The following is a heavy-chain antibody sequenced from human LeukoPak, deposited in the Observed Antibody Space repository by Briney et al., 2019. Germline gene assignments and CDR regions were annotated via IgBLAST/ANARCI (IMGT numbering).Heavy chain of an antibody. V-gene: IGHV1-2*02. D-gene: IGHD2-2*01. J-gene: IGHJ4*02. CDR1: GYTFTGYY. CDR3: ARDLEDIVVVPAALNYFDY. Sequence: ASVKVSCKDSGYTFTGYYMHWVRQAPGQGLEWMGWINPNSGGTNYAQKFQGRVTMTRDTSISTAYMELSRLRSDDTAVYYCARDLEDIVVVPAALNYFDYWGQGTLVTVSS. CDR2: INPNSGGT.